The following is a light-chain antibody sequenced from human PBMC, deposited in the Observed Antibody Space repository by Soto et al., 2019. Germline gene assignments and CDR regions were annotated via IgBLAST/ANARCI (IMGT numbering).Light chain of an antibody. V-gene: IGKV1-39*01. CDR3: QQSYSAPLT. J-gene: IGKJ4*01. CDR1: QNIINY. CDR2: AAS. Sequence: DIQMTQSPSSLSSSVGDRVTITCRASQNIINYLNWYQRKPGKAPKLLIYAASSLQSGVPSRFSGSGSGTDFTLTISTLQPEDFATCDCQQSYSAPLTFGGGTKGEIK.